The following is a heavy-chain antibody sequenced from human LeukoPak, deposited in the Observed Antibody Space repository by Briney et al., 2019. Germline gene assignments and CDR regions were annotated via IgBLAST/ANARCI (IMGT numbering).Heavy chain of an antibody. CDR2: INPSGGST. D-gene: IGHD3-16*02. CDR3: ARGGYLTQEPFDP. V-gene: IGHV1-46*01. Sequence: ASVKVSCKASGYTFSRHGISWVRQAPGQGLEWMGIINPSGGSTSYAQKFQGRVTMTRDTSTSTVYMELSSLRSEDTAVYYCARGGYLTQEPFDPWGQGTLVTVSS. CDR1: GYTFSRHG. J-gene: IGHJ5*02.